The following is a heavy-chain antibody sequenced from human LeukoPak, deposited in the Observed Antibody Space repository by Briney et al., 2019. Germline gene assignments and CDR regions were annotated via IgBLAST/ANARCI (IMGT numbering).Heavy chain of an antibody. Sequence: GESLKISCKGSGYTFNNFWIGWVRQMPGKGLEWMGIIYPADSDTTYSPSFRGQVTISADKSINPAYLQLSSLKASDTAMYYCARRPPTVVTLSRDALHIWGQGTMVTVSS. V-gene: IGHV5-51*01. D-gene: IGHD4-23*01. CDR2: IYPADSDT. J-gene: IGHJ3*02. CDR3: ARRPPTVVTLSRDALHI. CDR1: GYTFNNFW.